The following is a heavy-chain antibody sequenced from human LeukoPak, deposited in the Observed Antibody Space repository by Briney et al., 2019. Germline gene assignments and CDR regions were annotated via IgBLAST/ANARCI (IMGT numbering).Heavy chain of an antibody. CDR2: INPNSGGT. J-gene: IGHJ2*01. CDR3: ARAPGYSMYWYFDL. D-gene: IGHD6-13*01. Sequence: RASVKVSCKASGYTFTGYYMHWVRQAPGQGLEWMGWINPNSGGTNYAQKFQGRVTMTRDTSISTAYMELSRLRSDDTAVYYCARAPGYSMYWYFDLWGRGTLVTVSS. CDR1: GYTFTGYY. V-gene: IGHV1-2*02.